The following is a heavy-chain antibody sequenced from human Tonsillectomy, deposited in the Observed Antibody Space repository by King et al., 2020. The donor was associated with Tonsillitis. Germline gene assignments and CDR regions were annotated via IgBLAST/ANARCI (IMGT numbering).Heavy chain of an antibody. J-gene: IGHJ6*02. D-gene: IGHD4-17*01. CDR3: ARLASGDRRTATFDGMDV. V-gene: IGHV4-39*07. CDR2: IYYSRTT. Sequence: QLQESGPGLVKPSETLSLTCTVSGGSIPNSYYYWGCIRPPPGKGLEGVGSIYYSRTTFYNPSLKSRVTISVDTSKNQFSLKLSSVTAADTALYYCARLASGDRRTATFDGMDVWGQGTTVTVSS. CDR1: GGSIPNSYYY.